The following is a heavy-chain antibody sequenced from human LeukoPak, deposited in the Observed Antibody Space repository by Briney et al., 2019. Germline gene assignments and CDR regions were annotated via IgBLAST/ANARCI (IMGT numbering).Heavy chain of an antibody. CDR1: AGSISSYY. D-gene: IGHD3-3*02. Sequence: SETLSLTCTVSAGSISSYYWSWVRQPPGKGLEWIGFISYTGTTNYIPSLKSRVTISVDMSKNQFSLRLRPVTAADTAVYYWARSHFDLLFDYGGQGTLVTVS. CDR2: ISYTGTT. CDR3: ARSHFDLLFDY. J-gene: IGHJ4*02. V-gene: IGHV4-59*08.